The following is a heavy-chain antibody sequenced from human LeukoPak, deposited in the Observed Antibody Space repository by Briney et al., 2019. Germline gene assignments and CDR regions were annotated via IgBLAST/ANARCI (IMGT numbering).Heavy chain of an antibody. CDR1: GGSISSTNYY. D-gene: IGHD1-26*01. CDR3: VTQSGMYYPSAY. CDR2: IYYSGST. V-gene: IGHV4-39*01. J-gene: IGHJ4*02. Sequence: SETLSLTCTVSGGSISSTNYYWGWIRQPPGKGLEWIGSIYYSGSTYYNPSLKSRVTMSVDTSNNQFSLKLSSVTAADTAVYYCVTQSGMYYPSAYWGQGTLVTVST.